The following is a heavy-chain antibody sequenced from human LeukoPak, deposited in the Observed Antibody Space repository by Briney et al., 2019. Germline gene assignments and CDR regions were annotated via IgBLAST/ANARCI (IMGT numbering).Heavy chain of an antibody. J-gene: IGHJ3*01. CDR2: IWFDGSNQ. CDR3: ARDRGSGDSFDL. V-gene: IGHV3-33*01. D-gene: IGHD6-19*01. CDR1: GFTFSTYG. Sequence: GGSLRLSCAASGFTFSTYGMHWVRQAPGKGLEWVAVIWFDGSNQYYVDSVRGRFSISRDNSKNTLYLQMNTLRAEDTGVYYCARDRGSGDSFDLWGQGAMVTVSS.